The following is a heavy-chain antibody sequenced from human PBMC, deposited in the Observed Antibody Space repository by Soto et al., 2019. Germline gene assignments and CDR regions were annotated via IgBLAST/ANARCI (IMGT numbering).Heavy chain of an antibody. CDR3: ATGPPQLVSPGHATPIDY. V-gene: IGHV1-24*01. CDR2: FDPEDGET. D-gene: IGHD6-6*01. Sequence: QVQLVQSGAEVKKPGASVKVSCKVSGYTLTELSMHWVRQAPGKGLEWMGGFDPEDGETIYAQKFQGRVTMTEDTSTDTAYMELSSLRSEDTAVYYCATGPPQLVSPGHATPIDYWGQGTLVTVSS. CDR1: GYTLTELS. J-gene: IGHJ4*02.